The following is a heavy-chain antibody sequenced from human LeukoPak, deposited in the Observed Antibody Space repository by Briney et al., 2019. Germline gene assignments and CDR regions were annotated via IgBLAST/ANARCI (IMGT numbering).Heavy chain of an antibody. CDR1: GFTFSSYA. Sequence: GGSLRLSCAASGFTFSSYAMSWVRQAPGKGLEWVSAISGSGGSTYYADSVKGRFTISRDNSKNTLYLQMNSLRAEDTAVYYYAKVHYDFWSGYYTELDYWGQGTLVTVSS. CDR3: AKVHYDFWSGYYTELDY. CDR2: ISGSGGST. V-gene: IGHV3-23*01. D-gene: IGHD3-3*01. J-gene: IGHJ4*02.